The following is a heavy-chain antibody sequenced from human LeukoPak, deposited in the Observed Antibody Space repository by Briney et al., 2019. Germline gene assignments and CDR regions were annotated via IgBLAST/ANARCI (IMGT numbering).Heavy chain of an antibody. Sequence: GGSLRLSCAASGFTFSSYAMSWVRQAPGKGLEWVSSISSSSSYIYYADSVKGRFTISRDNAKNSLYLQMNSLRAEDTAVYYCARSALYDYVWGSYRSHFDYWGQGTLVTVSS. J-gene: IGHJ4*02. D-gene: IGHD3-16*02. CDR1: GFTFSSYA. CDR3: ARSALYDYVWGSYRSHFDY. V-gene: IGHV3-21*01. CDR2: ISSSSSYI.